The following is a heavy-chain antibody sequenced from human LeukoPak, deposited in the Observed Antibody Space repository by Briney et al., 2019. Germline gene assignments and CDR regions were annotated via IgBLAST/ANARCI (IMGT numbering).Heavy chain of an antibody. J-gene: IGHJ6*02. CDR2: ISSSGSTI. V-gene: IGHV3-11*01. CDR1: GFTFSDYY. D-gene: IGHD5-18*01. Sequence: GGSLRLSCAASGFTFSDYYMSWIRQAPGKGLEWVSYISSSGSTIYYADSVKGRFTISRDNAKNSLYLQMNSLRAEDTAVYYCVADTAMAYYHYYGMDVWGQGTTVTVSS. CDR3: VADTAMAYYHYYGMDV.